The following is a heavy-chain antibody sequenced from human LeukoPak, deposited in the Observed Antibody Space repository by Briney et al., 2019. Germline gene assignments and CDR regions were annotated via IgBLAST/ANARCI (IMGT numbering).Heavy chain of an antibody. Sequence: SETLSLTCTVSGGSISSSSYYWGWIRQPPGKGLEWIGSIYYSGSTYYNPSLKSRATISVDTSKNQFSLNLSSVTAADTAVYYCARLYYDSSGYYQICYFDYWGQGTLVTVSS. CDR2: IYYSGST. J-gene: IGHJ4*02. V-gene: IGHV4-39*01. CDR1: GGSISSSSYY. D-gene: IGHD3-22*01. CDR3: ARLYYDSSGYYQICYFDY.